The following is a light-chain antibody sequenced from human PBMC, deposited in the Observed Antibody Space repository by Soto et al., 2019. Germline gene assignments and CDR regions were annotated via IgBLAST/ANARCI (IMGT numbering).Light chain of an antibody. V-gene: IGLV2-14*01. Sequence: QSVLTQPASVSGSPGQSITISCTGTSSDVVGYNYVSWYQQHPGKAPKLMIYDVSNRPSGVSNRFSGSKSGNTAPLTISGLQAEDEADYYCSSYTSSSTLGYVFGTGTKVTVL. CDR2: DVS. CDR1: SSDVVGYNY. CDR3: SSYTSSSTLGYV. J-gene: IGLJ1*01.